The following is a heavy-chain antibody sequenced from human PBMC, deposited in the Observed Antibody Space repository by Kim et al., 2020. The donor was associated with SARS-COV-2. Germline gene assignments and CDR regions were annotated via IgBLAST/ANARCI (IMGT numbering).Heavy chain of an antibody. Sequence: DSVKGRFTISGDNAMNSLYLQMNSLRAENTAIYYCVTTSTKTGPAVEFDSWGQGTLVTVSS. CDR3: VTTSTKTGPAVEFDS. J-gene: IGHJ4*02. V-gene: IGHV3-7*01. D-gene: IGHD7-27*01.